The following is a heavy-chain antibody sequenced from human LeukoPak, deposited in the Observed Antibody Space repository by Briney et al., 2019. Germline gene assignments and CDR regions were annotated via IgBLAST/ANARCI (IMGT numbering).Heavy chain of an antibody. D-gene: IGHD3-22*01. Sequence: SVKVSCKASGGTFSSYAISWVRQAPGQGLEWMGGIIPIFGTANYAQMFQGRVTITADESTSTAYMELSSLRSEDTAVYYCARGPDYYDSSGYDYYYMDVWGKGTTVTVSS. J-gene: IGHJ6*03. CDR1: GGTFSSYA. CDR2: IIPIFGTA. CDR3: ARGPDYYDSSGYDYYYMDV. V-gene: IGHV1-69*13.